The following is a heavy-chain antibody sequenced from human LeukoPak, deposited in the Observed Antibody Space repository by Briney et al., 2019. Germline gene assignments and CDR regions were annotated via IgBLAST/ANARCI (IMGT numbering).Heavy chain of an antibody. V-gene: IGHV4-38-2*01. J-gene: IGHJ4*02. CDR1: GDSISSGYY. CDR2: IYHNGGT. Sequence: NPSETLSLTCAVSGDSISSGYYWGWIRQPPGKGLEWIGSIYHNGGTYYNPSLKSRVTISVDTPKNQFSLKVSSVTAADTAVYYCARGSSRWSDFDYWGQGTLVTVSS. D-gene: IGHD6-13*01. CDR3: ARGSSRWSDFDY.